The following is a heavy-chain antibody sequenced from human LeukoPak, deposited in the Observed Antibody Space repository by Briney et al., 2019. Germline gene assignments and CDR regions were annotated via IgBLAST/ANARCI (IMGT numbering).Heavy chain of an antibody. V-gene: IGHV1-8*01. CDR3: VLGVVHRNWFDP. CDR1: GYTFTSYD. D-gene: IGHD3-3*01. CDR2: MNPNSGNT. Sequence: ASVKVSCKASGYTFTSYDINWVRQATGQGLEWMGWMNPNSGNTGYAQKFQGRVTMTRNTSISTAYMELSSLRSEDTAVYYCVLGVVHRNWFDPWGQGTLVTVSS. J-gene: IGHJ5*02.